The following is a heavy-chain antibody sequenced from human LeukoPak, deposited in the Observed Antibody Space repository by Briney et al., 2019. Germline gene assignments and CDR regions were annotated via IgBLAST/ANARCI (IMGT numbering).Heavy chain of an antibody. CDR1: GFTFSSYA. V-gene: IGHV3-23*01. Sequence: GGSLRLSCAASGFTFSSYAMSWVRQAPGKGLEWVSTISGSGGSTYHADSVKGRFTISRDNSKNTLYLQMNSLRAEDTTVYYCARSRGYNYGYWGYFDYWGQGALVTVSS. D-gene: IGHD5-18*01. J-gene: IGHJ4*02. CDR2: ISGSGGST. CDR3: ARSRGYNYGYWGYFDY.